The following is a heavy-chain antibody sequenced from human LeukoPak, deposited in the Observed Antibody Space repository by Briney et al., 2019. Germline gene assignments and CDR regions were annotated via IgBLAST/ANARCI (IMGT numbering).Heavy chain of an antibody. J-gene: IGHJ5*02. Sequence: PGGSLRLSCAASGFSVSTNYMSWVRQAPGMGLECVSVISNHGTTYYADSVKGRFTISRDNSKNTLYLQMNSLRAEDTAVYYCAKGAVRGWAHAFDPWGQGTLVTVSS. V-gene: IGHV3-53*01. CDR2: ISNHGTT. D-gene: IGHD3-10*01. CDR3: AKGAVRGWAHAFDP. CDR1: GFSVSTNY.